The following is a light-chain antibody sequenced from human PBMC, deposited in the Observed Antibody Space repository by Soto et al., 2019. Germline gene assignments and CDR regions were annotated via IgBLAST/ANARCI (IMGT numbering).Light chain of an antibody. V-gene: IGKV3-11*01. CDR3: QQRHMWPIT. CDR1: QSFRGL. Sequence: VLTQSPGALSFTPGVRATLTCRASQSFRGLLAWYQQKPGQAPRLLIYDAYNRATGIPPRFSGSGSGTDFTLTISSLEPEDSAVYYCQQRHMWPITSGQGARLEIK. CDR2: DAY. J-gene: IGKJ5*01.